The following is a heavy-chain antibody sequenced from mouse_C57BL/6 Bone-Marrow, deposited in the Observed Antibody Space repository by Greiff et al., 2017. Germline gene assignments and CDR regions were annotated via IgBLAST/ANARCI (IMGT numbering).Heavy chain of an antibody. CDR3: AREGLLLRYPFAY. D-gene: IGHD1-1*01. CDR2: ISYDGSN. J-gene: IGHJ3*01. V-gene: IGHV3-6*01. CDR1: GYSITSGYY. Sequence: ESGPGLVKPSQSLSLTCSVTGYSITSGYYWNWIRQFPGNKLEWMGYISYDGSNNYNPSLKNRISITRDTSKNQFFLKLNSVTTEDTATYYCAREGLLLRYPFAYWGQGTLVTVSA.